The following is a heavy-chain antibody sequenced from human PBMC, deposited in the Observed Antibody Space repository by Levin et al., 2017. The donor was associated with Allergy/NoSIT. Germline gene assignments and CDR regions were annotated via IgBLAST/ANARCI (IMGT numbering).Heavy chain of an antibody. CDR2: VHHSGIT. CDR3: AREVSRSRTHYADY. Sequence: AGGSLRLSCSVSGFSIAYGYYWAWIRQPPGKGLEWIGTVHHSGITYHNPSLKSRVTISVDMSENQLSLRLSSVTVADTAVYYCAREVSRSRTHYADYWGQGTLVTVSS. V-gene: IGHV4-38-2*02. CDR1: GFSIAYGYY. D-gene: IGHD5/OR15-5a*01. J-gene: IGHJ4*02.